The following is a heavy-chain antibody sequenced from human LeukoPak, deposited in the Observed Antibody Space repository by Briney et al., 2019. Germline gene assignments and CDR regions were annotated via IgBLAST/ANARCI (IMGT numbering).Heavy chain of an antibody. CDR2: INHSGST. Sequence: SETLSLTCAVYGGSFSGYYWSWIRQPPGKGLEWIGEINHSGSTNYNPSLKSRVTISVDTSKNQFSLKLSSVTAADTAVYYCARVPISYSYGPRYFDYWGQGTLVTVSS. D-gene: IGHD5-18*01. V-gene: IGHV4-34*01. J-gene: IGHJ4*02. CDR3: ARVPISYSYGPRYFDY. CDR1: GGSFSGYY.